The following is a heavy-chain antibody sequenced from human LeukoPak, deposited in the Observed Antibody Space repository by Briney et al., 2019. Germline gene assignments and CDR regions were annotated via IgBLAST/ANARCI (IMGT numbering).Heavy chain of an antibody. CDR2: IYYSGST. CDR1: GGXISSYY. J-gene: IGHJ4*02. D-gene: IGHD4-11*01. Sequence: PSETLSLTCTVSGGXISSYYCSWIRQPPGKGLEWIGCIYYSGSTYYNPSLKSRVTISVDTSKNQFTLNLTSVTAADTAVYYCARGGLGGITAYSNYLFDYWGQGTLVTVSS. CDR3: ARGGLGGITAYSNYLFDY. V-gene: IGHV4-59*08.